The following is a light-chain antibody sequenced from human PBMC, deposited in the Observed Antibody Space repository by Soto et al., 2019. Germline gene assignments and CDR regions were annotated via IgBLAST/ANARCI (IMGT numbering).Light chain of an antibody. CDR2: AAS. CDR1: QSLISY. V-gene: IGKV1-39*01. J-gene: IGKJ1*01. Sequence: DVQMTQSPSSLSASVGDRVTITCRASQSLISYLNWYQQKPAKAPKLLISAASTLRGGVPSRFSGSGSGTDVTLTISSQQPEDFATYYYQHTYGTPPWTVGQGTKVEIK. CDR3: QHTYGTPPWT.